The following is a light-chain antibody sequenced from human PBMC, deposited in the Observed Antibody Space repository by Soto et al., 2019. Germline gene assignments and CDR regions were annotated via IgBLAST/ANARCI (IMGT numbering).Light chain of an antibody. Sequence: DIPMTQSPSSLSASVGDRVTITCQASQDITNYLNWYQQKPGKAPKLLIYDASNLETGVPSRFSGSTSGTDFTFTISSLQPEDVATYYCQQYDSLPYTFGQGTKLEIK. V-gene: IGKV1-33*01. CDR2: DAS. CDR3: QQYDSLPYT. CDR1: QDITNY. J-gene: IGKJ2*01.